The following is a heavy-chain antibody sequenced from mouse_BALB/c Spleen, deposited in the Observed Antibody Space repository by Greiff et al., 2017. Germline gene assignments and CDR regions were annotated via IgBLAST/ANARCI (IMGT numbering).Heavy chain of an antibody. CDR3: ARDGEITTAYYAMDY. Sequence: QVQLQQSGPGLVAPSQSLSITCTVSGFSLTSYGVHWVRQPPGKGLEWLGVIWAGGSTNYNSALMSRLSISKDNSKSQVFLKMNSLQTDDTAMYYCARDGEITTAYYAMDYWGQGTSVTVSS. D-gene: IGHD1-2*01. CDR2: IWAGGST. J-gene: IGHJ4*01. CDR1: GFSLTSYG. V-gene: IGHV2-9*02.